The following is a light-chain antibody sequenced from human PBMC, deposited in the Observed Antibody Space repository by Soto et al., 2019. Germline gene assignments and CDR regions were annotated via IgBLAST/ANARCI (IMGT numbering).Light chain of an antibody. V-gene: IGKV1-5*01. CDR1: QSISSW. CDR3: QQYNSFLT. CDR2: DAS. Sequence: DIQMTQSPSTLSASVGDRVTITCRASQSISSWLAWYQQKPGKAPKLLIYDASYLERGVPSRFSGSGSWTEFTLTISCLQPDYLAGYNCQQYNSFLTFGQGTKVEI. J-gene: IGKJ1*01.